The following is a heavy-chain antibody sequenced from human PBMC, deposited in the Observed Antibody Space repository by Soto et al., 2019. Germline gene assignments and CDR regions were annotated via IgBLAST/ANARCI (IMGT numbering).Heavy chain of an antibody. CDR1: GYIFTKYG. Sequence: GASVKVSCKAQGYIFTKYGIGWVRQAPGHGLEWMGLINVYNGDRKVAQKFQDRVSMTTDTATDTAYMELKSLRSGDTAVYYCARLQLGGDRMLNWFDPWGRGTLVTVSS. CDR3: ARLQLGGDRMLNWFDP. V-gene: IGHV1-18*01. J-gene: IGHJ5*02. CDR2: INVYNGDR. D-gene: IGHD2-21*02.